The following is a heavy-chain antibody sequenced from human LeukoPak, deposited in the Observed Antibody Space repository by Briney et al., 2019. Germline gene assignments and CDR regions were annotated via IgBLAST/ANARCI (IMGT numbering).Heavy chain of an antibody. Sequence: SETLSLTCTVYDESFSAYYWSWIRQPPGKGLEWIGEVNHSGSTNYTPSLKSRVTISVDRSKNQFSLKLSSVTAADTAVYYCARGTTVTTKLDFFDYWGQGTLVTVSS. D-gene: IGHD4-17*01. V-gene: IGHV4-34*01. J-gene: IGHJ4*02. CDR3: ARGTTVTTKLDFFDY. CDR2: VNHSGST. CDR1: DESFSAYY.